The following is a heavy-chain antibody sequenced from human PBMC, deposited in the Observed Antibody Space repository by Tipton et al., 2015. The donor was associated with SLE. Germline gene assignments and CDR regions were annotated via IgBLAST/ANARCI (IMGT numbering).Heavy chain of an antibody. D-gene: IGHD7-27*01. CDR3: ARAPRLTGDPDYYYYMDA. V-gene: IGHV3-30*04. Sequence: SLRLSCAASGFTFSGYAMHWVRQAPGKGLEWVAVISYDGSNKYYADSVKGRFTISRDNSKNTLYLQMNSLRAEDTAVYYCARAPRLTGDPDYYYYMDAWGKGTTVTVSS. J-gene: IGHJ6*03. CDR1: GFTFSGYA. CDR2: ISYDGSNK.